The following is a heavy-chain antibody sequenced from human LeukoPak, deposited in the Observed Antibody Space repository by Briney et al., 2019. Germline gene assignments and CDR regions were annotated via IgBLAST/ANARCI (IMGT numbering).Heavy chain of an antibody. J-gene: IGHJ4*02. Sequence: PSETLSLTCAVYGGSFSGYYWSWIRQPPRKGLEWIGEINHSGSTNYNPSLKSRVTISVDTSKNQFSLKLSSVTAADTAVYYCARGTGYCSSTSCYSEYFDYWGQGTLVTVSS. V-gene: IGHV4-34*01. D-gene: IGHD2-2*03. CDR3: ARGTGYCSSTSCYSEYFDY. CDR2: INHSGST. CDR1: GGSFSGYY.